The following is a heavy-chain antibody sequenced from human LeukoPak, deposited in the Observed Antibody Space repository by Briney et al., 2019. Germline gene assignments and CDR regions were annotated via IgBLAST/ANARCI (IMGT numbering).Heavy chain of an antibody. J-gene: IGHJ6*03. V-gene: IGHV3-33*01. CDR3: ARDFSEGYYMDV. Sequence: GGSLRLSCAASGFTFSSYGMHWVRQAPGKGLEWVAVIWYDGSNKYYADSVKGRFTISRDNPKNTLYLQMNSLRAEDTAVYYCARDFSEGYYMDVWGKGTTVTVSS. CDR2: IWYDGSNK. CDR1: GFTFSSYG. D-gene: IGHD2/OR15-2a*01.